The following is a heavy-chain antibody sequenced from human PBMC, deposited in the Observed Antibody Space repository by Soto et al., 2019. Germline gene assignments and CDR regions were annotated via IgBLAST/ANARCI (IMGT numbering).Heavy chain of an antibody. V-gene: IGHV4-4*02. CDR1: GGSISSSHW. CDR2: IYHSGST. J-gene: IGHJ4*02. D-gene: IGHD6-19*01. CDR3: ARARAYSSGHGGVLGY. Sequence: QVQLQESGPGLVKPSGTLSLTCAVSGGSISSSHWYSWVRQPPGKGLEWIGAIYHSGSTDYNPSLKSRVTISLDKSKNQFSPKLSSVTAADTAVYYCARARAYSSGHGGVLGYWGQGTMVTVSS.